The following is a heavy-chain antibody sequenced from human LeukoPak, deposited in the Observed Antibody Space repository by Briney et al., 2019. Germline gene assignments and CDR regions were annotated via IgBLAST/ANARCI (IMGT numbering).Heavy chain of an antibody. Sequence: SETLSLTCTVSGGSVSSNGYFWSWIRHLPGKGLEWIGYISYSGAIYYNPSLRSRLTISLDTSKSQFSLRLTSVTAADTAVYFCGRERSGSYSYGMDVWGQGTTVTVSS. D-gene: IGHD3-22*01. V-gene: IGHV4-31*02. CDR3: GRERSGSYSYGMDV. J-gene: IGHJ6*02. CDR2: ISYSGAI. CDR1: GGSVSSNGYF.